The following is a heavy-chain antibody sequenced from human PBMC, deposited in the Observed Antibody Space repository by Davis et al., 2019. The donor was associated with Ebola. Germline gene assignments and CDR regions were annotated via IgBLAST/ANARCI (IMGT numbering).Heavy chain of an antibody. J-gene: IGHJ3*02. CDR1: GFTFSSYS. CDR2: ISTSSSPI. CDR3: ARDQGAIAARPSAFDM. V-gene: IGHV3-48*02. D-gene: IGHD6-6*01. Sequence: PAGSLTLSCAASGFTFSSYSMNWVRQAPGKGLEWVSYISTSSSPIYYADSVKGRFTISRDNAKNSLYLQMNSLRDEDTAVYYCARDQGAIAARPSAFDMWGQGTMVTVSS.